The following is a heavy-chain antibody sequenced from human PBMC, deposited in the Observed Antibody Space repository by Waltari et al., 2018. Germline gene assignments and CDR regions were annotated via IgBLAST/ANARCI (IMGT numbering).Heavy chain of an antibody. CDR3: ARGRDVYAGFDYNWFDP. CDR2: MNPNTGDT. D-gene: IGHD5-12*01. V-gene: IGHV1-8*02. J-gene: IGHJ5*02. Sequence: QVQLQPSGAEVTTPGASVTVSCQASGYTFPPTEIDWGRQASGQGLEWMGWMNPNTGDTGLAQRFQGRVTMTRDTTFNTAYMELSTLTSEDTALYYCARGRDVYAGFDYNWFDPWGPGTLVTVSS. CDR1: GYTFPPTE.